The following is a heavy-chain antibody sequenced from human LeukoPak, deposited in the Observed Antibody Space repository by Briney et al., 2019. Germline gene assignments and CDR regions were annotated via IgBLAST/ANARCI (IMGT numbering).Heavy chain of an antibody. CDR3: ARTYSGRSYYFDC. V-gene: IGHV4-59*01. CDR1: GGSISSYY. CDR2: IYYSGRT. Sequence: SETLSLTCTVSGGSISSYYWSWIRQPPGKGLEWIGYIYYSGRTNYNSSLKSRVTISVDTSKNQFSLKLSSVTAADTAVYYCARTYSGRSYYFDCWGQGTLVTVSS. D-gene: IGHD1-26*01. J-gene: IGHJ4*02.